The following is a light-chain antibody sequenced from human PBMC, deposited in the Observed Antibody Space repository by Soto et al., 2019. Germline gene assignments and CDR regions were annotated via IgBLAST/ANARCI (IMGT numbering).Light chain of an antibody. Sequence: EIVLTQSPGTLSLSPGERATLSCRASQSISSSYLAWYQQKPGQAPRLLIYGASSRASGFPIRFSGSGSGTDFTLPISRLEPEDFAVYYCQHYGSSLSITFGQGTRLEIK. J-gene: IGKJ5*01. CDR3: QHYGSSLSIT. CDR2: GAS. V-gene: IGKV3-20*01. CDR1: QSISSSY.